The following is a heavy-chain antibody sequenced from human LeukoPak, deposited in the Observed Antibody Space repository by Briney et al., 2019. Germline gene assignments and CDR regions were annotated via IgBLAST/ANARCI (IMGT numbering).Heavy chain of an antibody. J-gene: IGHJ6*02. V-gene: IGHV3-30*03. D-gene: IGHD3-16*01. Sequence: PGGSLRLSCAASGLTFRNFGMHWVRQAPGKGLEWVAIISHEGRKKYCAESVRGRCTISRDNSKNALYLQMNSLRSEDTAVYFCATDASRITHHALGVWGQGTTVTVSS. CDR1: GLTFRNFG. CDR2: ISHEGRKK. CDR3: ATDASRITHHALGV.